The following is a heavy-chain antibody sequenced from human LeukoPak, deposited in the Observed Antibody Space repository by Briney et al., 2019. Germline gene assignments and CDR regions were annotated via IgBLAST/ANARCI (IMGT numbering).Heavy chain of an antibody. D-gene: IGHD2-15*01. CDR2: LYSGGGA. J-gene: IGHJ3*02. CDR3: ARGKTSDDIVEDAFDI. Sequence: GGSLRLSCAASGFSVNTNYMTWVRQAPGKGLEWVSVLYSGGGAYYADSVKDRFTISRDYSQNTLLLQMNSLRVEDTALYYCARGKTSDDIVEDAFDIWGQGTMVAVSS. CDR1: GFSVNTNY. V-gene: IGHV3-66*01.